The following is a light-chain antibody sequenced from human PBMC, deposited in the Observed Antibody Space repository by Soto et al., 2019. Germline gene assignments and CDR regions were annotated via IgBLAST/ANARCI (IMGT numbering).Light chain of an antibody. CDR2: AVS. J-gene: IGKJ1*01. CDR1: KSLLQSDGNTY. CDR3: MERIQLPQT. V-gene: IGKV2D-29*01. Sequence: MMLTETKLSVSVTPVDPACISCNYSKSLLQSDGNTYLYWYLQKPGQPPQLLIYAVSNRFSGVQDMFRGCGSGTDFTLKISRVEAEDAGCYYCMERIQLPQTYCQGTKVDIK.